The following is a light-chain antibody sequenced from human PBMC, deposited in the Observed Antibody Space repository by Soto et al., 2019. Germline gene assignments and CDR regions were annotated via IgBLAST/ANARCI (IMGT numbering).Light chain of an antibody. V-gene: IGKV3-20*01. J-gene: IGKJ1*01. CDR1: QSVVSPY. CDR2: GAS. Sequence: EIVLTHSPCTLSLSPVERATLSCRAIQSVVSPYLAWYQQKPGQAPRLLIYGASNRATGIPDRFSGSGSGTDFTLTISRLEPEDFAVYYCQQYGSSVWTFGQGTKVDIK. CDR3: QQYGSSVWT.